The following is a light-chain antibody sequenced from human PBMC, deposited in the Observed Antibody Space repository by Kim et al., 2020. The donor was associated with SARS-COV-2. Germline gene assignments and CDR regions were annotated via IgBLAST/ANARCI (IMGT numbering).Light chain of an antibody. Sequence: DIVMTQSPDSLAVPLGERATLNCKSSQTVLYNSNNKNYLAWYQQKPGQAPKLLIYWASIRESGVSDRFSGSGSETDFTLTISSLQAEDVAVYYCQQYYSTPPSFGQGTKLEIK. J-gene: IGKJ2*03. CDR3: QQYYSTPPS. CDR2: WAS. V-gene: IGKV4-1*01. CDR1: QTVLYNSNNKNY.